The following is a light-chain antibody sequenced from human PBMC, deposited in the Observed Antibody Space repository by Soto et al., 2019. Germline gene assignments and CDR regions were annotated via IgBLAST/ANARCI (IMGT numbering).Light chain of an antibody. J-gene: IGLJ3*02. CDR1: SSNIGAVFD. CDR3: QSYDSSLSGAV. Sequence: QSVLTQPPSVSGAPGQRVTISCTGSSSNIGAVFDVHWYQQLRGTAPKLLIYGNTNRPSGVPDRFSGSKSGTSASLAITGLQAEDGADYYCQSYDSSLSGAVFGGGTKLTVL. CDR2: GNT. V-gene: IGLV1-40*01.